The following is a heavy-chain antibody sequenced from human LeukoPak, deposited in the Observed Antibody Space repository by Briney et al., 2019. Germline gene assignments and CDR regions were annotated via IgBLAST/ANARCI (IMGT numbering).Heavy chain of an antibody. CDR3: ARGALRPWELPQRRPFDY. Sequence: GASVKVSCKASGYTFTSYDINWVRQATGQGLEWMGWMNPNSGNTGYAQKFQGRVTMTRNTSISTAYMELSSLRSEDTAVYYCARGALRPWELPQRRPFDYWGQGTLVTVSS. J-gene: IGHJ4*02. D-gene: IGHD1-26*01. CDR1: GYTFTSYD. V-gene: IGHV1-8*01. CDR2: MNPNSGNT.